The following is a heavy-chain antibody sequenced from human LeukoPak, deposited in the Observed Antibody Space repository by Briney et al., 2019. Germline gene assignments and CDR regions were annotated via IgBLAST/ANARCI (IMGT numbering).Heavy chain of an antibody. CDR3: AKDTGPPQGYYYYGMDV. CDR2: ISYDGSNK. D-gene: IGHD2-8*02. CDR1: GFTFSSYA. V-gene: IGHV3-30*18. Sequence: GGSLRLSCAASGFTFSSYAMSWVRQAPGKGLEWVAVISYDGSNKYYADSVKGRFTISRDNSKNTLYLQMNSLRAEDTAVYYCAKDTGPPQGYYYYGMDVWGQGTTVTVSS. J-gene: IGHJ6*02.